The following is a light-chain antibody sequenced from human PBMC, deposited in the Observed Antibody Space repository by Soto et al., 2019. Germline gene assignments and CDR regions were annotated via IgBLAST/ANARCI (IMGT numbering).Light chain of an antibody. J-gene: IGKJ5*01. CDR2: AAS. CDR3: QPRGT. Sequence: DIQLTQSPSFLSASVGDRVTITCRASQGISSYLAWYQQKPGKAPKLLIYAASTLQSGVPSRFSGSGSGTEFTLTISSLQPEDFATYYCQPRGTFGQGTRLEIK. V-gene: IGKV1-9*01. CDR1: QGISSY.